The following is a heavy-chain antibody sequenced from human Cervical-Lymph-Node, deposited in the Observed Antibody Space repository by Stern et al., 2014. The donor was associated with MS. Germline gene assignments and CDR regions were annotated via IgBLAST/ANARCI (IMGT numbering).Heavy chain of an antibody. CDR2: IWYDGSNK. Sequence: DQLVESGGGVVQPGRSLRLSCAASGFTFSSYGMHWVRQAPGKGLAGVAVIWYDGSNKYYADSVKGRFTISRDNSKNTLYLQMNSLRAEDTAVYYCARGPYLRSTYANGGGFDPWGQGTLVTVSS. J-gene: IGHJ5*02. V-gene: IGHV3-33*01. CDR3: ARGPYLRSTYANGGGFDP. D-gene: IGHD4-23*01. CDR1: GFTFSSYG.